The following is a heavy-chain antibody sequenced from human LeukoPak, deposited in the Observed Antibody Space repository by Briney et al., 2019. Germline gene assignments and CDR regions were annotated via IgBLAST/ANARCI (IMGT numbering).Heavy chain of an antibody. J-gene: IGHJ4*02. CDR1: GGSVSSGSYY. D-gene: IGHD5-18*01. Sequence: SETLSLTCTVSGGSVSSGSYYWSWIRQPPGKGLEWIGYIYYSGSTNYNPFLKSRVTISIDTSKNQFSLNLSSATAADTAVYYCARSVLGYSYGLHIDYWGQGTLVTVSS. CDR3: ARSVLGYSYGLHIDY. V-gene: IGHV4-61*01. CDR2: IYYSGST.